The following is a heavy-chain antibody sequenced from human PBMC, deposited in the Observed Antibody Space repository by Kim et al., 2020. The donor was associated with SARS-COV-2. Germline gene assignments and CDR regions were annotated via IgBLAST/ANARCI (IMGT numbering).Heavy chain of an antibody. Sequence: GGSLRLSCAASGFTFSSYGMHWVRQAPGKGLEWVAVICYDGSNKYYADSVKGRFTISRDNSKNTLYLQMNSLRAEDTAVYYCARDPKTTVTTSYYFDYWGQGTLVTVSS. D-gene: IGHD4-17*01. V-gene: IGHV3-33*01. CDR3: ARDPKTTVTTSYYFDY. CDR1: GFTFSSYG. J-gene: IGHJ4*02. CDR2: ICYDGSNK.